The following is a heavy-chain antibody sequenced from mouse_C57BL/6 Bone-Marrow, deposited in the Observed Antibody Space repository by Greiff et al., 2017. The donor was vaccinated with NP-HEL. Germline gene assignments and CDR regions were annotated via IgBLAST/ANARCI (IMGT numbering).Heavy chain of an antibody. J-gene: IGHJ1*03. V-gene: IGHV1-9*01. D-gene: IGHD1-1*01. CDR2: ILPGSGST. CDR3: ARDITTVVALYWYFDV. Sequence: QVQLQQSGAELMKPGASVKLSCKATGYTFTGYWIEWVKQRPGHGLEWIGEILPGSGSTNYNEKFKGKATFTADTSSNTAYMQLSSLTPGDSAIYYCARDITTVVALYWYFDVWGTGTTVTVSS. CDR1: GYTFTGYW.